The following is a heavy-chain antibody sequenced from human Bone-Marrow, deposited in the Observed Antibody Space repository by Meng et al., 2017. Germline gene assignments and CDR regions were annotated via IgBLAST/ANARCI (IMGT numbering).Heavy chain of an antibody. CDR1: GASVSSGYW. CDR3: AASPGWWRIDS. CDR2: FHHSGTT. Sequence: QWQLAESGPGLVKPSGTLSLTCGVSGASVSSGYWWTWVRQPPGKGLEWIGEFHHSGTTNYNPSLRSRVTISVDTSKNQFSLRLTSVTAADTAVYYCAASPGWWRIDSWGQGTLVTVSS. J-gene: IGHJ4*02. V-gene: IGHV4-4*02. D-gene: IGHD6-19*01.